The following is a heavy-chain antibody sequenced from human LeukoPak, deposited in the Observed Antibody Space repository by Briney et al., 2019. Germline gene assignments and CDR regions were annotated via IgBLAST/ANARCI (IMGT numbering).Heavy chain of an antibody. D-gene: IGHD5-12*01. J-gene: IGHJ6*02. CDR3: AREARNYYGIDV. Sequence: GGSLRLSCAVSGFTFSSHWRHWVRQAPGKGLVWVSRINEDGSTTNDADSVKGRFTISRDNAKNTLYMQMNRLRAEDTAVYYCAREARNYYGIDVWGQRTMVTVSS. CDR2: INEDGSTT. V-gene: IGHV3-74*01. CDR1: GFTFSSHW.